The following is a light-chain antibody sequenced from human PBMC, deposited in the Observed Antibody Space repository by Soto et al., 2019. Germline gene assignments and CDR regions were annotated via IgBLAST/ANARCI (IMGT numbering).Light chain of an antibody. CDR3: QQRTDRPPWT. V-gene: IGKV3-11*01. Sequence: EIVVTKSAATLSLSPWERATLSCRASQSIGLAIAWYQHKPGQAPRLLLFDASQRATSIPARFRGSGSGTDFTLSISSLEHEDFAVYYCQQRTDRPPWTFGQGTKVDI. J-gene: IGKJ1*01. CDR2: DAS. CDR1: QSIGLA.